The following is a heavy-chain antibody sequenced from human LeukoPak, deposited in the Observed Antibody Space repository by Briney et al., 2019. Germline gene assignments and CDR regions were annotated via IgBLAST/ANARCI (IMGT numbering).Heavy chain of an antibody. CDR3: ARDRLHYDSLTGYPAD. D-gene: IGHD3-9*01. Sequence: GGALRLSSADPRFTASSNYMRWVPPAPGRGLGWVSVIYRGDSTPYADSVKGRFTISRDNSKHTLYLQINSLRAEDTAVYYCARDRLHYDSLTGYPADWGQGTLVTVSS. CDR2: IYRGDST. V-gene: IGHV3-66*01. CDR1: RFTASSNY. J-gene: IGHJ4*02.